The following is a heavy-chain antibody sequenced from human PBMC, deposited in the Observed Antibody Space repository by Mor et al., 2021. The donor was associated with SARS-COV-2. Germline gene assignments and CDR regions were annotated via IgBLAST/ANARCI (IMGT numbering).Heavy chain of an antibody. Sequence: VRQTPGKGLEWVANIFPDGSGKNYVDSVKGRFVISRDNAKNSLYLQMNSLRAEDTALYFCARQDLASRSSPDYWGQGTL. J-gene: IGHJ4*02. V-gene: IGHV3-7*01. CDR2: IFPDGSGK. D-gene: IGHD2-15*01. CDR3: ARQDLASRSSPDY.